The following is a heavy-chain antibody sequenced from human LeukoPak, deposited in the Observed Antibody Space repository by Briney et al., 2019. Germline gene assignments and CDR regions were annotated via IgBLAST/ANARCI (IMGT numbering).Heavy chain of an antibody. J-gene: IGHJ4*02. V-gene: IGHV3-48*04. CDR1: GFTFSSYG. CDR3: APGIDQYFDY. D-gene: IGHD2-21*01. CDR2: ISSSGSTI. Sequence: GGSLRLSCAASGFTFSSYGMHWVRQAPGEGLEWVSYISSSGSTIYYADSVKGRFTISRDNAKNSLYLQMNSLRAEDTAVYYCAPGIDQYFDYWGQGTLVTVSS.